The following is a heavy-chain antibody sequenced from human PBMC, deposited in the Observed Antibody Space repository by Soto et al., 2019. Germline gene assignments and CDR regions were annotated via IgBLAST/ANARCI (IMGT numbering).Heavy chain of an antibody. Sequence: QVQLQESGPGLVKPSETLSLTCTVSGGSISSYYWSWIRQPPGKGLEWIGYIYYSGSTNYNPSLKSRVTISVDTSKNQFSLKLSSVTAADTAVYYCARRAMGGWSHYFDYWGQGTLVTVSS. J-gene: IGHJ4*02. CDR3: ARRAMGGWSHYFDY. V-gene: IGHV4-59*08. CDR1: GGSISSYY. CDR2: IYYSGST. D-gene: IGHD6-19*01.